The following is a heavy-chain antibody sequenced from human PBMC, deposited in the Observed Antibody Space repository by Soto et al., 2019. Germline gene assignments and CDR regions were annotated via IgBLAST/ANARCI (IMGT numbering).Heavy chain of an antibody. CDR3: ARATRGRAAAGTTHYYYGMDV. CDR1: GGTFSSYT. V-gene: IGHV1-69*02. Sequence: QVQLVQSGAEVKKPGSSVKVSCKASGGTFSSYTISWVRQAPGQGLEWMGRIIPILGIANYAQKFQGRVTITADKSTSTAYMELSSLRSEDTAVYYCARATRGRAAAGTTHYYYGMDVWGQGTTVTVSS. CDR2: IIPILGIA. D-gene: IGHD6-13*01. J-gene: IGHJ6*02.